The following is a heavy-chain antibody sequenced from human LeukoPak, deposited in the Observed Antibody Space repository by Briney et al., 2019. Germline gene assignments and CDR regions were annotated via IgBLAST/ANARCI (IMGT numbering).Heavy chain of an antibody. CDR2: IYYSGST. CDR1: GGSISSGGYY. Sequence: PSETLSLTCTVSGGSISSGGYYWSWIRQHPGKGLEWIGYIYYSGSTYYNPSLKSRVTISVDTSKNQFSLKLSSVTAADTAVYYCARDNRSAEDPFFDYWGQGTLVTVSS. J-gene: IGHJ4*02. CDR3: ARDNRSAEDPFFDY. V-gene: IGHV4-31*03.